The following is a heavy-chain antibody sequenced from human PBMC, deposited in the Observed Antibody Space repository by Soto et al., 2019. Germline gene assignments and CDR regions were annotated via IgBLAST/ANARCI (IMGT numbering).Heavy chain of an antibody. Sequence: PGGSLRRSCSASGFKFSNYAMSWVRQAPGKGLEWVSLISATGGGTYYADSVKGRFTISRDNSHNTLYLQVHSLTAEDMAVYYCAKDRRAGGNSAFYFDFWGQGAQVTVSS. CDR3: AKDRRAGGNSAFYFDF. D-gene: IGHD3-16*01. CDR2: ISATGGGT. CDR1: GFKFSNYA. J-gene: IGHJ4*02. V-gene: IGHV3-23*01.